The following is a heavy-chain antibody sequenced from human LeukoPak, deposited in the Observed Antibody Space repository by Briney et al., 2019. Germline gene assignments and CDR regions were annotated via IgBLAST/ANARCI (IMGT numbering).Heavy chain of an antibody. CDR1: GFPFSNVW. V-gene: IGHV3-48*01. CDR3: ARDPSSGWYLKGWFDP. D-gene: IGHD6-19*01. CDR2: ISSSGSTI. J-gene: IGHJ5*02. Sequence: GGSLRLSCAASGFPFSNVWMKWVRQAPGKGLEWVSYISSSGSTIYYADSVKGRFTISRDNSKNTLYLQMNSLRAEDTAVYYCARDPSSGWYLKGWFDPWGQGTLVTVSS.